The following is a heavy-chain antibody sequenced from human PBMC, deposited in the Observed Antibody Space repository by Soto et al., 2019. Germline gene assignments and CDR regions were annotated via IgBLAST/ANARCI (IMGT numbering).Heavy chain of an antibody. J-gene: IGHJ4*02. CDR1: GFTFSNYW. V-gene: IGHV3-74*01. CDR3: ERSRYTGNDPL. CDR2: INGDGTTT. Sequence: EVQLVESGGDLVQPGGSLRLSCAASGFTFSNYWMHWVRQASGKGLVWVSRINGDGTTTHYADSVKGRFTISRDNAKNTLILQITSLRAEDSAVYYCERSRYTGNDPLWGQGTLVTVSS. D-gene: IGHD1-1*01.